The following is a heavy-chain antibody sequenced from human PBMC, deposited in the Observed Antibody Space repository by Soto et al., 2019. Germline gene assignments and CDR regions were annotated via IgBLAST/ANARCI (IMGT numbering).Heavy chain of an antibody. V-gene: IGHV3-48*01. CDR2: ISSGSSTK. CDR1: GFTFGTYD. CDR3: ARQTPPGY. J-gene: IGHJ4*02. Sequence: GGSLRLSCAASGFTFGTYDMNWVRQAPGKGLEWVSYISSGSSTKYYADSVKGRFTISRDNAKNSLYLQMNSLRAEDTAVYYCARQTPPGYWGQGTLVTVSS.